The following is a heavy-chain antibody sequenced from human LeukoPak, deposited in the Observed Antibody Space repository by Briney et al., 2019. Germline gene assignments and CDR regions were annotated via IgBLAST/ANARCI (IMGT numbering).Heavy chain of an antibody. V-gene: IGHV4-4*02. CDR3: ARVNINNWHSCDY. D-gene: IGHD1-1*01. CDR2: IYHSGSP. Sequence: SETLSLTCAVSGGSISSNNWWGWVRQPPGKGLEWIGEIYHSGSPNYNPSLKSRVTISVDKSRNHFSLNLSSVTTADTAVYYCARVNINNWHSCDYWGQGTLVAVSS. CDR1: GGSISSNNW. J-gene: IGHJ4*02.